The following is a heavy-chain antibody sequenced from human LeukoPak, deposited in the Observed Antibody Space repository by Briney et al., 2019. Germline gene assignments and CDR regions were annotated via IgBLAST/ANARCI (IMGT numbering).Heavy chain of an antibody. CDR1: GYTFTSYY. CDR2: INPSGGST. CDR3: ARGYCSGGSCYWGMPDV. D-gene: IGHD2-15*01. J-gene: IGHJ6*02. V-gene: IGHV1-46*01. Sequence: ASVKVSCKASGYTFTSYYMHWVRQAPGQGLEWMGMINPSGGSTSYAQKFQGRVTMTRDTSTSTVYMELSSLRSEDTAVYYCARGYCSGGSCYWGMPDVRGQGTTVTVSS.